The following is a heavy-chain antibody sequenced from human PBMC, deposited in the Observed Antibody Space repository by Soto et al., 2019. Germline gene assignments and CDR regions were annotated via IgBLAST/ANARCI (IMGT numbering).Heavy chain of an antibody. CDR3: QQSISFRKWAFDI. CDR2: IFHSGNI. J-gene: IGHJ3*02. D-gene: IGHD6-6*01. V-gene: IGHV4-34*08. Sequence: SETLSLTCAVSGGTFSGYYWTWIRQSPGKGLECIGEIFHSGNINYNPSLKCRVTISVDTSKNHFSLNLTSVTAADSAVYFCQQSISFRKWAFDIWGQGTTGTVS. CDR1: GGTFSGYY.